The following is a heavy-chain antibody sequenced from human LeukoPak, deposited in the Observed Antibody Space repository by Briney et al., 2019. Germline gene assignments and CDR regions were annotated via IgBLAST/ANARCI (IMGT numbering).Heavy chain of an antibody. Sequence: PSGTLSLTCAVSGGSISSSNWWSWVRQPPGKGLEWIGEIYHSGSTNYNPSLKSRVTISVDKSKNQFSLKLSSVTAADTAVYYCATRKYYDFWSGYYDYYYGMDVWGQGTTVTVSS. CDR3: ATRKYYDFWSGYYDYYYGMDV. CDR1: GGSISSSNW. CDR2: IYHSGST. D-gene: IGHD3-3*01. J-gene: IGHJ6*02. V-gene: IGHV4-4*02.